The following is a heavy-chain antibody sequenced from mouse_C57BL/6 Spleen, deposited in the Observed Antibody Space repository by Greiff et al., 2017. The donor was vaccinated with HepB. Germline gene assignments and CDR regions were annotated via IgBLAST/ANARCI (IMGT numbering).Heavy chain of an antibody. CDR2: IHPNSGST. CDR3: ARGTTVVAFYAMDY. D-gene: IGHD1-1*01. Sequence: VQLQQPGAELVKPGASVKLSCKASGYTFTSYWMHWVKQRPGQGLEWIGMIHPNSGSTNYNEKFKSKATLTVEKSSSTAYMQLSSLTSEDSAVYYCARGTTVVAFYAMDYWGQGTSVTVSS. CDR1: GYTFTSYW. J-gene: IGHJ4*01. V-gene: IGHV1-64*01.